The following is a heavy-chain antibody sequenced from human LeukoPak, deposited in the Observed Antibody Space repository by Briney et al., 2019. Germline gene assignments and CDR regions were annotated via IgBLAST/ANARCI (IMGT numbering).Heavy chain of an antibody. CDR2: IYPRGST. J-gene: IGHJ6*02. CDR1: GGSISSYY. Sequence: SETLSLTCTVSGGSISSYYWSWIRQPAGKGLEWIGRIYPRGSTNQNPSFKSRVTMSVDSSKNQFSLKLSSVTAADTAVYYCARVIDSTDKFAMDVWGQGTTVTVSS. CDR3: ARVIDSTDKFAMDV. D-gene: IGHD3-22*01. V-gene: IGHV4-4*07.